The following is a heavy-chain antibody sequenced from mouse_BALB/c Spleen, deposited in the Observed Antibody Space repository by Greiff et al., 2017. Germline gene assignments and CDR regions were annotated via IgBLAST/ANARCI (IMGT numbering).Heavy chain of an antibody. Sequence: QVQLQQPGAELVRPGASVKLSCKASGYTFTSYWINWVKQRPGQGLEWIGNIYPSDSYTNYNQKFKDKATLTVDKSSSTAYMQLSSPTSEDSAVYYCTREGGRREDYYAMDYWGQGTSVTVSS. J-gene: IGHJ4*01. CDR3: TREGGRREDYYAMDY. V-gene: IGHV1-69*02. D-gene: IGHD2-12*01. CDR1: GYTFTSYW. CDR2: IYPSDSYT.